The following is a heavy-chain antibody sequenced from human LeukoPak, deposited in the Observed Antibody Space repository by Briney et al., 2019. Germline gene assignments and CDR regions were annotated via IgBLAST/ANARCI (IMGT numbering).Heavy chain of an antibody. J-gene: IGHJ4*02. V-gene: IGHV3-23*01. CDR3: ANVNWGSMWYFDY. CDR2: ISGSGGST. D-gene: IGHD7-27*01. Sequence: GGSLRLSCAASGFTFSSYAMSWVRQAPGKGLEWVSAISGSGGSTYYADSVKGRFTISRDNSKNTLYLQMNSLRAEDTAVYYCANVNWGSMWYFDYWGQGTLVTVSS. CDR1: GFTFSSYA.